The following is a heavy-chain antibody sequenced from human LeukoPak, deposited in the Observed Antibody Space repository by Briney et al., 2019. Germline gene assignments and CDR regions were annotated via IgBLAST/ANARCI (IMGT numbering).Heavy chain of an antibody. CDR2: ISSSNSSI. J-gene: IGHJ4*02. Sequence: PGGSLRLSCAASGFTFSDYYMNWIRQAPGKGLEWVSYISSSNSSISYADSVKGRFTISRDNSKNTLYLQMNSLRAEDTALYYCAKHQTAGLYGSGSYFYYWGQGTLVTVSS. D-gene: IGHD3-10*01. V-gene: IGHV3-11*04. CDR3: AKHQTAGLYGSGSYFYY. CDR1: GFTFSDYY.